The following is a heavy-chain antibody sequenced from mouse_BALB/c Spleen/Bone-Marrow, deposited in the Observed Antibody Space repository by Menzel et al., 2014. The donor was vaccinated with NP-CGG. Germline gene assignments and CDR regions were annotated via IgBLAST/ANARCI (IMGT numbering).Heavy chain of an antibody. CDR2: IYPGSGGS. CDR1: GYTFTSYW. J-gene: IGHJ4*01. V-gene: IGHV1S22*01. D-gene: IGHD2-3*01. CDR3: TRGWRAMDY. Sequence: LQQSGSELVRPGASVKLSCKASGYTFTSYWMNWMKQRPGQGLEWIGNIYPGSGGSNYDEKFKSKATLTVDTSSSTAYMQLSSLTSEDSAVYYCTRGWRAMDYWGQGTSVTVSS.